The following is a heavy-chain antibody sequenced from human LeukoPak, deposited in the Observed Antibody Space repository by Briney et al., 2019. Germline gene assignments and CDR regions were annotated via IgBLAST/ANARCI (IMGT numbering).Heavy chain of an antibody. CDR3: ATRGENWNDRDLFDY. V-gene: IGHV4-34*01. CDR2: INNTGGT. J-gene: IGHJ4*02. Sequence: SETLSLTCTVYGGSFSGYYWSWIRQAPGKGLEWIGEINNTGGTNYNASLKSRVTISADTSKNQFSLKLSSVTAADTAVYYCATRGENWNDRDLFDYWGQGTLVTVSS. D-gene: IGHD1-1*01. CDR1: GGSFSGYY.